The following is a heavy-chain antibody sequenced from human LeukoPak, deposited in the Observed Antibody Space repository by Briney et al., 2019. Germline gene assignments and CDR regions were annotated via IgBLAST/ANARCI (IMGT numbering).Heavy chain of an antibody. Sequence: SETLSLTCTVSGGSISSYYWSWIRQPPGKGLEWMRYIYYSGSTNYNPSLKSRVTISVDTSKNQFSLKLSCVTAADTAVYYCARTIVVVPAAILYFDYWGQGTLVTVSS. CDR2: IYYSGST. V-gene: IGHV4-59*01. CDR1: GGSISSYY. J-gene: IGHJ4*02. CDR3: ARTIVVVPAAILYFDY. D-gene: IGHD2-2*01.